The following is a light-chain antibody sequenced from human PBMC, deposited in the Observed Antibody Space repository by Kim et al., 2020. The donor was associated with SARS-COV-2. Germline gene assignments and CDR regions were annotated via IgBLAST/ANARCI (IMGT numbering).Light chain of an antibody. CDR2: AAS. CDR1: QSVSSIY. J-gene: IGKJ1*01. V-gene: IGKV3-20*01. Sequence: ESVLTQSPGTLSLSPGERATLSCRASQSVSSIYLAWYQQKPGQAPRLLIYAASSRATGIPDRFSGSGSGTDFTLTISRLEPEDIAVYYCQQYSSSPYTFGHGTKADIK. CDR3: QQYSSSPYT.